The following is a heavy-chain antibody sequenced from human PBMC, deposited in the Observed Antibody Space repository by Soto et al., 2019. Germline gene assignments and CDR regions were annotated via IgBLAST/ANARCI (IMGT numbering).Heavy chain of an antibody. CDR3: AKDSRSPAHGWFDP. J-gene: IGHJ5*02. CDR1: GFTFSSYA. D-gene: IGHD2-15*01. Sequence: EVQLLESGGGLVQPGESLRLSCAASGFTFSSYAMTWVRQAPGKGLEWVSSISGSGDYTYFADSVKGRFTISRDNSKDTLYLQMSSLRVEDTAIYYCAKDSRSPAHGWFDPWGQGTLVTVSS. CDR2: ISGSGDYT. V-gene: IGHV3-23*01.